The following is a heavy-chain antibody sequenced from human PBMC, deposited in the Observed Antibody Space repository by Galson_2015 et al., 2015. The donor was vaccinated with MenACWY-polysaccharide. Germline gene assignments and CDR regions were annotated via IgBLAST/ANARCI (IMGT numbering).Heavy chain of an antibody. Sequence: SLRLSCAASGFTFSSYRMNWVRQAPGKGLEWVSYISSSGTIYYADSVKGRFTISRDNGKNSLYLQMNSLRDDDTAVYYCARVLKGLVGATPDYWGRGTLVTVSS. CDR2: ISSSGTI. CDR1: GFTFSSYR. V-gene: IGHV3-48*02. J-gene: IGHJ4*02. D-gene: IGHD1-26*01. CDR3: ARVLKGLVGATPDY.